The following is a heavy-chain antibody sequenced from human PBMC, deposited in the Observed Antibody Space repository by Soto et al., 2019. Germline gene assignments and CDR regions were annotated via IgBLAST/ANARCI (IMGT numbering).Heavy chain of an antibody. D-gene: IGHD1-26*01. CDR3: WKVAIAKISVWEAIDL. CDR2: LGGGGDDT. V-gene: IGHV3-23*01. CDR1: GFTFRDYA. J-gene: IGHJ3*01. Sequence: PGGSLRLSCAASGFTFRDYAMSWVRQAPGKGLEWVSGLGGGGDDTYYAASVRGRFTVARDNSKNMLFLQMNSLRAEDTAIYYCWKVAIAKISVWEAIDLWGRETMVTV.